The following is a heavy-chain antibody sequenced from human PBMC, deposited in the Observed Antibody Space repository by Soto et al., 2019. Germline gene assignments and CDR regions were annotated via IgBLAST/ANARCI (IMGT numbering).Heavy chain of an antibody. J-gene: IGHJ4*02. Sequence: QVQLQESGPGLVKPSETLSLTCTVSGGSIGSYYWSWIRQPPGKGLEWIGYIYYSGSTNYNPSLKSRVTISVDTSKNQFSLKLSSVTAADTAVYYCARSSSVIPFDYWGQGTLVTVSS. D-gene: IGHD2-21*01. V-gene: IGHV4-59*01. CDR1: GGSIGSYY. CDR2: IYYSGST. CDR3: ARSSSVIPFDY.